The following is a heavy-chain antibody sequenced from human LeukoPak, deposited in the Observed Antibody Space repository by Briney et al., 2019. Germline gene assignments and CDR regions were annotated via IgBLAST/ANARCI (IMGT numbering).Heavy chain of an antibody. CDR2: IVVGSGNT. D-gene: IGHD3-10*01. V-gene: IGHV1-58*01. CDR3: AADSPPRRGPGY. Sequence: SVNVSCKASGFTFTSSAVQWVRQARGQRLEWVGWIVVGSGNTNYAQKFQERVTITRDMSTSTAYMELSSLRSEDTAVYYCAADSPPRRGPGYWGQGTLVTVSS. CDR1: GFTFTSSA. J-gene: IGHJ4*02.